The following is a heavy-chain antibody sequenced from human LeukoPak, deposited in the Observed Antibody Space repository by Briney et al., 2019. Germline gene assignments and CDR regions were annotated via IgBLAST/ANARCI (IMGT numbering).Heavy chain of an antibody. V-gene: IGHV3-30*04. CDR2: ISYDGSSK. CDR3: AKDKEEGMDV. CDR1: GFTFSSYA. J-gene: IGHJ6*02. Sequence: QAGGSLRLSCAASGFTFSSYAMHWVRQAPGKGLEWVAVISYDGSSKYYADSVKGRFTISRDNSKNTLYLQMNSLRAEDTAVYYCAKDKEEGMDVWGQGTTVTVSS.